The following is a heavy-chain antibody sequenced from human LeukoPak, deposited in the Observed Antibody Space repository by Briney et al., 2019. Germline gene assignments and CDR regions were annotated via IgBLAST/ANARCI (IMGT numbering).Heavy chain of an antibody. CDR3: ARLGYYGSGSEPGDGNAFDI. CDR1: GGTFSSYA. Sequence: GASVKVSCKASGGTFSSYAISWVRQAPGQGLEWMGGIIPIFGTANYAQKFQGRVTITADESTSTAYMELSSLRSEDTAVYYCARLGYYGSGSEPGDGNAFDIWGQGTMVTVSS. CDR2: IIPIFGTA. J-gene: IGHJ3*02. D-gene: IGHD3-10*01. V-gene: IGHV1-69*13.